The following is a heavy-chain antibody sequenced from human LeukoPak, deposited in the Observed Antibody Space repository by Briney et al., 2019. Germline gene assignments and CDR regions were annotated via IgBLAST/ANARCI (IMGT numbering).Heavy chain of an antibody. J-gene: IGHJ4*02. D-gene: IGHD6-19*01. Sequence: GGSLRLSRAASGFTFSKYAMNWVRQAPGKGLVWVSRINSDGSSTSYADSVKGRFTISRDTAKNTLYLQMNSLRAEDTAVYYCARGGYSSGWYHSNDWGQGTLVTVSS. CDR2: INSDGSST. CDR3: ARGGYSSGWYHSND. V-gene: IGHV3-74*01. CDR1: GFTFSKYA.